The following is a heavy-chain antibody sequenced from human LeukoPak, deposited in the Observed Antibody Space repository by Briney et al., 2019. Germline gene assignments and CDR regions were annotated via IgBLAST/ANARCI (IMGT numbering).Heavy chain of an antibody. CDR2: INHSGST. D-gene: IGHD3-10*01. J-gene: IGHJ4*02. V-gene: IGHV4-34*01. CDR1: GGSFSGYY. CDR3: ARYYYGSGSYYRKPGFDY. Sequence: SETLSLTCAVYGGSFSGYYWSWIRQPPGKGLEWLGEINHSGSTNYNPSLKSRVTISVDTSKNQFSLKLSSVTAADTAVYYCARYYYGSGSYYRKPGFDYWGQGTLVTVSS.